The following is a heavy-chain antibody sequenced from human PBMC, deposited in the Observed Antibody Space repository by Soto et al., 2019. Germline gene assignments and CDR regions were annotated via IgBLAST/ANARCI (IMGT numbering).Heavy chain of an antibody. V-gene: IGHV3-7*01. CDR3: ECVCYIGP. CDR1: GFTFGNYG. D-gene: IGHD2-8*01. CDR2: IKQDGSER. J-gene: IGHJ5*01. Sequence: PGWSLRLSCAASGFTFGNYGMSWVRQAPGKGPEWVANIKQDGSERNYVDSVKGRFTISRDNAENSLYLQMNSLRAEDTGVYYCECVCYIGPWGEETLVTVS.